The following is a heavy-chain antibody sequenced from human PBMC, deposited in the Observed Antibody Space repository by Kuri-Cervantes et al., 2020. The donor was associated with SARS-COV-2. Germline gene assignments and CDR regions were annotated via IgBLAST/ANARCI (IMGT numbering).Heavy chain of an antibody. Sequence: SETLSLTCTVSGGSISSSSYYWGWIRQPPGKGLEWIGSIYYSGSTYYNPSLKSRVTISVDTSKNQFSLKLSSVTAADAAVYYCASRYYEFWSGYYNNYYGMDVWGQGTTVTVSS. CDR2: IYYSGST. V-gene: IGHV4-39*01. D-gene: IGHD3-3*01. CDR1: GGSISSSSYY. CDR3: ASRYYEFWSGYYNNYYGMDV. J-gene: IGHJ6*02.